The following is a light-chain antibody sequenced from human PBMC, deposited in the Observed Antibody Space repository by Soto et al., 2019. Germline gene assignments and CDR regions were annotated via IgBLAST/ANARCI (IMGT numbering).Light chain of an antibody. CDR3: QQRSNWPPIT. J-gene: IGKJ5*01. V-gene: IGKV3-11*01. Sequence: EVGCTQSPSTLSFSPWERATLSFLASQSVSSYLAWYQQKPGQAPRLLIYDASNRATGIPARFSGSGSGTDFTLTISSLEPEDFAVYYCQQRSNWPPITFGQRTRLAIK. CDR1: QSVSSY. CDR2: DAS.